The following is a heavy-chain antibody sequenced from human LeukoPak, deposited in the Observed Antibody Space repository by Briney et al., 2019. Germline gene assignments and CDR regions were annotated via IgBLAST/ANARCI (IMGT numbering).Heavy chain of an antibody. CDR3: ARGAVDYGDKAGAFDI. V-gene: IGHV1-2*02. CDR2: INPNSGGT. Sequence: ASVKVSCKASGYTFTSYYMHWVRQAPGQGLEWMGWINPNSGGTNYAQKFQGRVTMTRDTSISTAYMELSRLRSDDTAVYYCARGAVDYGDKAGAFDIWGQGTMVTVSS. D-gene: IGHD4-17*01. CDR1: GYTFTSYY. J-gene: IGHJ3*02.